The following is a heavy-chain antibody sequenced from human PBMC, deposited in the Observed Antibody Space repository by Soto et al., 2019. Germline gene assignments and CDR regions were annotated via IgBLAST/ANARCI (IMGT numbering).Heavy chain of an antibody. CDR3: AKDIVANYYYYGMDV. J-gene: IGHJ6*02. CDR1: GFSFGSDA. Sequence: PGGSLILSCAASGFSFGSDALSWFRQARWKWLEWVSTISGSDGKTFYADSVKGRFTISRDNAKNSLYLQMNSLRAEDTALYYCAKDIVANYYYYGMDVWGQGTTVTVSS. V-gene: IGHV3-23*01. CDR2: ISGSDGKT. D-gene: IGHD2-15*01.